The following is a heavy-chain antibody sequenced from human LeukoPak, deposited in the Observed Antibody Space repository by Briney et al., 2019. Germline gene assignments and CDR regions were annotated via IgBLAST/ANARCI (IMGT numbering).Heavy chain of an antibody. D-gene: IGHD6-13*01. Sequence: GGSLRLSCAASGFTFSSYAMTWVRQAPGKGLEWVSIISGSGGTTYCADSVKGRFTISRDNSKNTLYLQMSSLRAEDTAVYYCVKGQTSTWYYFDFWGQGTLVTVSS. CDR1: GFTFSSYA. J-gene: IGHJ4*02. V-gene: IGHV3-23*01. CDR3: VKGQTSTWYYFDF. CDR2: ISGSGGTT.